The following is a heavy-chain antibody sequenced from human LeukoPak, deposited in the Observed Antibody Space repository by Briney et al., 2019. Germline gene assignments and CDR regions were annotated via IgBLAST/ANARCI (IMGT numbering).Heavy chain of an antibody. CDR3: ARHAIPPYYGPNSELGY. V-gene: IGHV4-39*01. D-gene: IGHD3-22*01. J-gene: IGHJ4*02. CDR2: IYYSGST. CDR1: GGSISSSSYY. Sequence: SETLSLTCTVSGGSISSSSYYWGWIRQPPGRGLEWIGSIYYSGSTYYNPSLKSRVTISVDTSKNQFSLKLSSVTAADTAVYYCARHAIPPYYGPNSELGYWGQGTLVTVSS.